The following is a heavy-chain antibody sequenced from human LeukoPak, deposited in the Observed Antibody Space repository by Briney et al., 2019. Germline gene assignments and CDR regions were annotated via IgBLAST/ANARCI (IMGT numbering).Heavy chain of an antibody. D-gene: IGHD6-13*01. CDR3: ARGAWYSSSWYLEY. V-gene: IGHV3-53*01. CDR1: GFTFSNYA. J-gene: IGHJ4*02. Sequence: PGGSLRLSCAASGFTFSNYAMSWVRQAPGKGLEWVSVIYSGGSTYYADSVKGRFTISRDNSKNTLYLQMNSLRAEDTAVYYCARGAWYSSSWYLEYWGQGTLVTVSS. CDR2: IYSGGST.